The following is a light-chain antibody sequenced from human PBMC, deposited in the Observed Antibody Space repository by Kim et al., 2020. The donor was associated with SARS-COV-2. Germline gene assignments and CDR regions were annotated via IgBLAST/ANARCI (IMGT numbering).Light chain of an antibody. Sequence: SASVGDRVTVTCRASQGINTYLAWYQQRPGKAPKLLIYLASTLESGVPPRFSGSGFGTEFTLTINSLQPDDFATYYCQHYVRFPYTFGQGTRLEIK. CDR2: LAS. CDR1: QGINTY. J-gene: IGKJ2*01. V-gene: IGKV1-5*03. CDR3: QHYVRFPYT.